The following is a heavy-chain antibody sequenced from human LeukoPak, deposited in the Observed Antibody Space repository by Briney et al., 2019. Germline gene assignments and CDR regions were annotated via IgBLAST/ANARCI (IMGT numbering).Heavy chain of an antibody. V-gene: IGHV1-69*05. D-gene: IGHD5-12*01. CDR3: ARDRGIIVAAD. CDR1: GGTFSSYV. Sequence: ASVKVSCKASGGTFSSYVISWVRQAPGQGLEWMGGIIPIFGTANYAQKFQGRVTITTDESTSTAYMELSSLRSEDTAVYYCARDRGIIVAADWGQGTLVTVSS. J-gene: IGHJ4*02. CDR2: IIPIFGTA.